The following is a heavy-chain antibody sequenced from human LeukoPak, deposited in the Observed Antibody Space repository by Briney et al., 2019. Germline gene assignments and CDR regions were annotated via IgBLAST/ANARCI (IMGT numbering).Heavy chain of an antibody. Sequence: PSETLSLTCTVSGGSISSSSYYWGWIRQPPGKGLEWIGSIYYSGSTYYNPSLKSRVTISVDTSKNQFSLKLSSVTAADTAVYYCARASHDYGDYSHFDYWGQGTLVTVSS. CDR1: GGSISSSSYY. V-gene: IGHV4-39*07. CDR2: IYYSGST. J-gene: IGHJ4*02. CDR3: ARASHDYGDYSHFDY. D-gene: IGHD4-17*01.